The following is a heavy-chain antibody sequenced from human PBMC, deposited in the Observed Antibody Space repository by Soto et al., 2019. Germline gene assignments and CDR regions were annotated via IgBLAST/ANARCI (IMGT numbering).Heavy chain of an antibody. J-gene: IGHJ3*02. V-gene: IGHV1-18*01. Sequence: QGQLVQSGVEVKKPGASVKVSCEASGYNFITYGITWVRQAPGQGLEWMGWISPYNTNTDYAQKLQGRVTMTTDTSTNTASMELRNLRSDDTAVYYCAILGSIYGFDAFDIWGQGTLVTVSS. CDR1: GYNFITYG. CDR3: AILGSIYGFDAFDI. CDR2: ISPYNTNT. D-gene: IGHD3-10*01.